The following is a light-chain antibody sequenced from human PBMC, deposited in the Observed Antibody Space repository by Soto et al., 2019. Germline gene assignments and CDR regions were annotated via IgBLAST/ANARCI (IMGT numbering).Light chain of an antibody. J-gene: IGLJ1*01. CDR3: FSYTSDTTRV. CDR1: SSDVGGYNY. V-gene: IGLV2-14*01. CDR2: EVT. Sequence: QSVLTQPASVSGSPGQSITISCSGSSSDVGGYNYVSWYQQHPGQAPQLIIYEVTNRPSGISDRFSGSKSGNTASLSISGLQAEDEADYYCFSYTSDTTRVFGTGTKVTVL.